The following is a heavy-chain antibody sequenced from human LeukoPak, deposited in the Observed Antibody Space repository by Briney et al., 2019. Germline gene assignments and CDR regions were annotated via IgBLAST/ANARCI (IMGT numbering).Heavy chain of an antibody. Sequence: GGSLRLSCAASGFTVSSNYMSWVRQAPGKGLEWVSVIYSGGSTYYAGSVKGRFTISRDNSKNTLYLQMNSLRAEDTAVYYCARYRSGSRNDAFDIWGQGTMVTVSS. V-gene: IGHV3-53*01. CDR2: IYSGGST. J-gene: IGHJ3*02. CDR1: GFTVSSNY. D-gene: IGHD1-26*01. CDR3: ARYRSGSRNDAFDI.